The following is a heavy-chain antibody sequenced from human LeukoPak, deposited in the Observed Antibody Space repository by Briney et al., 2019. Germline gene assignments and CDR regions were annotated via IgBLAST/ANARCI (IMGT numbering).Heavy chain of an antibody. V-gene: IGHV4-59*01. Sequence: SETLSLTCTVSCGSISSYYWSWMRQPPGKGLEWIGYIYYSGSTNYNPSLKSRVTISVETSKNQFSLKLSSVTAADTAVYYCARVTGYMIEDYFDYWGQGTLVTVSS. D-gene: IGHD3-22*01. CDR3: ARVTGYMIEDYFDY. J-gene: IGHJ4*02. CDR1: CGSISSYY. CDR2: IYYSGST.